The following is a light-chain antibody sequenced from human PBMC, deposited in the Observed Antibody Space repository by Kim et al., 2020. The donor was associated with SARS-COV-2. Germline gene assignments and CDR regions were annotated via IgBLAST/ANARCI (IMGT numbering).Light chain of an antibody. V-gene: IGLV4-69*01. Sequence: SVKLPCTLSSGHSSYAIAWHQQQPEKGPRYLMKVNSDGSHSKGDGIPDRFSGSSSGAERYLTISSLQSEDEADYYCQTWGTGIGVFGGGTQLTVL. CDR2: VNSDGSH. J-gene: IGLJ3*02. CDR3: QTWGTGIGV. CDR1: SGHSSYA.